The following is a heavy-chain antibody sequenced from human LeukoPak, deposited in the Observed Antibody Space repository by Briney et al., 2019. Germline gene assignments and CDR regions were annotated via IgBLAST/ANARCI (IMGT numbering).Heavy chain of an antibody. D-gene: IGHD5-12*01. CDR1: GYTFTNYY. J-gene: IGHJ4*02. V-gene: IGHV1-46*01. Sequence: ASVTVSCKASGYTFTNYYMHWVRQAPGQGLAWVGIINPTGGSTSYAQKFQGRVTMTRDMSTRTVYMELSSLRSEDTAVYYCARDSGYSGYDHIRGDYWGQGTLVTVSS. CDR2: INPTGGST. CDR3: ARDSGYSGYDHIRGDY.